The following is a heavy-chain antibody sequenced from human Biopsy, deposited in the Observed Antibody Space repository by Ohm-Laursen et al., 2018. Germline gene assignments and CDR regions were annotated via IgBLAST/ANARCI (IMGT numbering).Heavy chain of an antibody. CDR2: IYYSGST. CDR3: ARVGAGAPSIDYFDY. J-gene: IGHJ4*02. CDR1: GGSIGSFF. Sequence: GTLSLTCTVSGGSIGSFFWSWIRQPPGKGLEWIDYIYYSGSTNYNPSLRSRVTISVDRSKNQFSLELSSVTAADTAVYYCARVGAGAPSIDYFDYWGQGALVTVSS. V-gene: IGHV4-59*01. D-gene: IGHD1-26*01.